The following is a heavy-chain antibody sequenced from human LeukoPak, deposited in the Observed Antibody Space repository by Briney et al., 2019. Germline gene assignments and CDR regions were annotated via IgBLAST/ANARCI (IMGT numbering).Heavy chain of an antibody. CDR3: TRETIRFCSDTDCLQGEF. CDR1: GYSISRGYY. V-gene: IGHV4-38-2*02. J-gene: IGHJ4*02. Sequence: PSETLSLTCDVSGYSISRGYYWGWVRQSPGKGLEWIANFHHSGRTYYNPSLKSRVTISVDMSKNQISLKLTSVTAADTAVYHCTRETIRFCSDTDCLQGEFWGQGALVTVSS. D-gene: IGHD2-15*01. CDR2: FHHSGRT.